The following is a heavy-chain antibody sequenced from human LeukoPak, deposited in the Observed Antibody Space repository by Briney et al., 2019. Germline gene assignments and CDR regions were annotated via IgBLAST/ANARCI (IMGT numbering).Heavy chain of an antibody. CDR2: ISSSSSYI. CDR3: ARDTLGLRLGELSGIFDY. J-gene: IGHJ4*02. Sequence: GGSLRLSCAASGFTFSSYSMNWVRQAPGKGLEWVSSISSSSSYIYYADPVKGRFTISRDNAKNSLYLQMNSLRAEDTAVYYCARDTLGLRLGELSGIFDYWGQGTLVTVSS. CDR1: GFTFSSYS. D-gene: IGHD3-16*02. V-gene: IGHV3-21*01.